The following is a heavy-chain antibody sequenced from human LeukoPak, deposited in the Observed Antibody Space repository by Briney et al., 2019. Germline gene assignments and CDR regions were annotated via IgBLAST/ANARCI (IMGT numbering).Heavy chain of an antibody. CDR2: INHSGST. Sequence: SETLSLTCAVYGGSFSGYYWSWIRQPPGKGLEWIGEINHSGSTNYNPSLKSRVTISVDTSKNQFSLKLGSVTAADTAVYYCARCPDSSSWSKDSNWFDPWGQGTLVTVSS. J-gene: IGHJ5*02. CDR3: ARCPDSSSWSKDSNWFDP. D-gene: IGHD6-13*01. CDR1: GGSFSGYY. V-gene: IGHV4-34*01.